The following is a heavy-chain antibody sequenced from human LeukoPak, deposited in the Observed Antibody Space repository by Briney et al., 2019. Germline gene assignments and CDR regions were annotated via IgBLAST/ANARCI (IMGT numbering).Heavy chain of an antibody. CDR3: AREGYDFWSGTNWFDP. V-gene: IGHV3-7*01. CDR1: GGSISSYY. CDR2: IKQDGSEK. D-gene: IGHD3-3*01. J-gene: IGHJ5*02. Sequence: ETLSLTCTVSGGSISSYYWSWVRQAPGKGLEWVANIKQDGSEKYYVDSVKGRFTISRDNAKNSLYLQMNSLRAEDTAVYYCAREGYDFWSGTNWFDPWGQGTLVTVSS.